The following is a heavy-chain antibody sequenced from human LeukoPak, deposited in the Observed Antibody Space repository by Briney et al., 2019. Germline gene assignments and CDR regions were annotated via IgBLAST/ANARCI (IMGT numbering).Heavy chain of an antibody. CDR3: ARGNCSSTSCYGYYYYYMDV. CDR1: GGTFSSYA. J-gene: IGHJ6*03. D-gene: IGHD2-2*01. Sequence: ASVKVSCKASGGTFSSYAISWVRQAPGQGLESMRGIIPIFGTANYAQKFQGRVTITTDESTSTAYMELSSLRSEDTAVYYCARGNCSSTSCYGYYYYYMDVWGKGTTVTVSS. V-gene: IGHV1-69*05. CDR2: IIPIFGTA.